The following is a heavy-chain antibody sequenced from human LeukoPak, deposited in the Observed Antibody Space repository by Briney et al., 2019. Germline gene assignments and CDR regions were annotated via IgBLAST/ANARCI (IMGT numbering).Heavy chain of an antibody. CDR3: ARDGSYLDY. CDR2: ISYDGNKK. J-gene: IGHJ4*02. V-gene: IGHV3-30*03. Sequence: GGSLRLSCAASGFSFSDNYMSWIRQAPGKGLEWVAVISYDGNKKYYADSVKGRFTISRDNSKNTLYLQMNSLRAEDTAVYYCARDGSYLDYWGQGTLVTVSS. CDR1: GFSFSDNY.